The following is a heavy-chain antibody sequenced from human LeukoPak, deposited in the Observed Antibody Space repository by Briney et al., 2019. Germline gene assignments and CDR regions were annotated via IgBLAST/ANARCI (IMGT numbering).Heavy chain of an antibody. J-gene: IGHJ1*01. Sequence: GASQKISYKGSGYSFSDYWIGWVRQMPGKGLELMGIIYPGDSDTRYRPSFQGQVTISADKSIRTAYLQWSSLKASDTAMYYCARLHGDYAYFQPWGQGTLVTVSS. D-gene: IGHD4-17*01. CDR1: GYSFSDYW. CDR3: ARLHGDYAYFQP. CDR2: IYPGDSDT. V-gene: IGHV5-51*01.